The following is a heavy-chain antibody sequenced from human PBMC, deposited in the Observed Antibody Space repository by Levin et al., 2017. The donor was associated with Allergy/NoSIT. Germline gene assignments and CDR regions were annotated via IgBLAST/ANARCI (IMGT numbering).Heavy chain of an antibody. V-gene: IGHV3-11*05. Sequence: PGESLKISCAASGFTFRDYYMSWIRQAPGKGLELVSYISGTSSAIIYADSVKGRFTISRDNAQNSLYLQMNSLRAEDTAVYFCARGPLAAAAYYWGQGTLVTVSS. J-gene: IGHJ4*02. CDR2: ISGTSSAI. D-gene: IGHD6-13*01. CDR1: GFTFRDYY. CDR3: ARGPLAAAAYY.